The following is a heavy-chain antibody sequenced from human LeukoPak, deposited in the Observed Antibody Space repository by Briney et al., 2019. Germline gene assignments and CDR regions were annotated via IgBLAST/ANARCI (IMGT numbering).Heavy chain of an antibody. CDR3: ARGLHYYGSGIRLFDP. J-gene: IGHJ5*02. V-gene: IGHV4-34*01. D-gene: IGHD3-10*01. Sequence: SETPSLTCAVYGGSFSGYYWSWIRQPPGKGLEWIGEINHSGSTNYNPSLKSRVTISVDTSKNQFSLKLSSVTAADTAVYYCARGLHYYGSGIRLFDPWGQGTLVTVSS. CDR1: GGSFSGYY. CDR2: INHSGST.